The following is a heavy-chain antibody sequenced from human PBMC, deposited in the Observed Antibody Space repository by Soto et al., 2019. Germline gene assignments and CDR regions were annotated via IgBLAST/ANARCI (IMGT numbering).Heavy chain of an antibody. CDR3: ARGGYCSGGTCYRGRVDP. CDR2: IRSNGGST. D-gene: IGHD2-15*01. V-gene: IGHV3-64*01. CDR1: GFTFSSYA. Sequence: ELHLLESGGGLVQPGGTLRLSCAASGFTFSSYAMHWVRQAPGKGLEYVSAIRSNGGSTYYANSVKGSFTISRDNSKNTLYLQMGSLGAEDRAVYYCARGGYCSGGTCYRGRVDPWGQGTLVTVSS. J-gene: IGHJ5*02.